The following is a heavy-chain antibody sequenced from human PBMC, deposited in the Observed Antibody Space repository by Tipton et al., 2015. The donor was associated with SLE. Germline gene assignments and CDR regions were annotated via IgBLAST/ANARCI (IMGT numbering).Heavy chain of an antibody. D-gene: IGHD5-12*01. Sequence: TLSLTCNVSGGPMSGRVYYWGWIRQPPGKGLEWVAYLYTSGTTNYNPSLKSRVTKSVDTSKNQFSLKLSSVTAADTAVYYCARGNIVASSFDYWGQGTLVTVSS. CDR1: GGPMSGRVYY. V-gene: IGHV4-61*09. CDR2: LYTSGTT. CDR3: ARGNIVASSFDY. J-gene: IGHJ4*02.